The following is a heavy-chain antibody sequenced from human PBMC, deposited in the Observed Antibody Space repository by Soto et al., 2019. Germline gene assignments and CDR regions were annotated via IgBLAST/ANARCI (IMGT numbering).Heavy chain of an antibody. CDR3: ARAMTTVTTIDY. Sequence: PSGTLSLTCSVSGDSIRSYHWSWIRQPPGKGLELIGYIYNSGSTNYNPSLKSRVTISVDRSKNQFSLKLSSVTAADTAVYYCARAMTTVTTIDYWGQGTLVTVSS. D-gene: IGHD4-17*01. V-gene: IGHV4-59*12. CDR1: GDSIRSYH. CDR2: IYNSGST. J-gene: IGHJ4*02.